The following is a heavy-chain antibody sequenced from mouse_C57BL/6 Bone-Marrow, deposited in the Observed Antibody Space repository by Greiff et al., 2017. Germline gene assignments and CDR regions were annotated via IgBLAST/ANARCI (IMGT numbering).Heavy chain of an antibody. V-gene: IGHV5-15*01. J-gene: IGHJ1*03. CDR3: ARQALYYSNYLYWYFDV. Sequence: EVQLVESGGGLVQPGGSLKLSCAASGFTFSDYGMAWVRQAPRKGPEWVAFISNLAYSIYYADTVTGRFTISRENAKNTLYLEMSSLRSEDTAMYYCARQALYYSNYLYWYFDVWGTGTTVTVSS. CDR1: GFTFSDYG. CDR2: ISNLAYSI. D-gene: IGHD2-5*01.